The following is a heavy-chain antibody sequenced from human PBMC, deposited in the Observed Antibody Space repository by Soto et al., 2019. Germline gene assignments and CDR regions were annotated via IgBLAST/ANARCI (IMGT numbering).Heavy chain of an antibody. D-gene: IGHD6-19*01. Sequence: GGSLRLSCAASGFTFDDYAMHWVRQAPGKGLEWVSGISWNSGSIGYADSVKGRFTISRDNAKNSLYLQMNSLRAEDTALFYCAKVAVAGTFWPDDAFDIWGQGTMVTVSS. CDR1: GFTFDDYA. CDR3: AKVAVAGTFWPDDAFDI. V-gene: IGHV3-9*01. CDR2: ISWNSGSI. J-gene: IGHJ3*02.